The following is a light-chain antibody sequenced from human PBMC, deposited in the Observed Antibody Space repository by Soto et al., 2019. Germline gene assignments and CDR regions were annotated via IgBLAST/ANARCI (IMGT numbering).Light chain of an antibody. CDR2: AAS. CDR3: QQTYSFPLT. J-gene: IGKJ4*01. V-gene: IGKV1-12*01. CDR1: QSISSW. Sequence: DIQMTQSPSFVSASVGDRVTITCRASQSISSWLACYQQKPGKAPKLLIYAASSLQSGVPSRFSGSGSGTEFALTISSLQPEDFATYSCQQTYSFPLTFGGGTKVDIK.